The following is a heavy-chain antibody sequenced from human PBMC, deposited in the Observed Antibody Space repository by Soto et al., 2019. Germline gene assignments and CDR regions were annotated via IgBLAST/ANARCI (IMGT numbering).Heavy chain of an antibody. V-gene: IGHV3-23*01. CDR1: GLTFSSYA. CDR2: ISGSGGGT. J-gene: IGHJ5*02. Sequence: GSLRLSCAASGLTFSSYAFTWFRQAPGKGLEWVSAISGSGGGTYYADSVKGRFTISRDNSKSTLYLQMNSLRAEDTAVYYCAKGRSAGTSWFDPWGQGTLVTVSS. D-gene: IGHD6-13*01. CDR3: AKGRSAGTSWFDP.